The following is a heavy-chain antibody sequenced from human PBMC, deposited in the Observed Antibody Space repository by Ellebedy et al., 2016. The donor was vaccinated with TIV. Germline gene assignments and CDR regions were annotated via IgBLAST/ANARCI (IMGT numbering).Heavy chain of an antibody. CDR2: ITWDGGTT. D-gene: IGHD3-3*01. CDR1: GFTFDEYT. V-gene: IGHV3-43*01. Sequence: GESLKISCAASGFTFDEYTMHWVRQVPGKGLEWVSLITWDGGTTYYVDSVKGRFTISRDNSKYSLYLQMDSLRTEDTALYYCAKAAGRSILRYLEWPYYFDHWGQGTLVTVSS. J-gene: IGHJ4*02. CDR3: AKAAGRSILRYLEWPYYFDH.